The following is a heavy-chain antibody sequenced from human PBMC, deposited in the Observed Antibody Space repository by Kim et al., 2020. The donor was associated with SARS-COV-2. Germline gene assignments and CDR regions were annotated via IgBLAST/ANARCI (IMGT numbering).Heavy chain of an antibody. CDR3: ASGTYTFYFDF. J-gene: IGHJ4*02. CDR2: T. Sequence: TRYSPSFQSQITISVDKSINTAYLQWGSLQASDSAIYYCASGTYTFYFDFWGQGTLVTVSS. V-gene: IGHV5-51*01. D-gene: IGHD3-16*01.